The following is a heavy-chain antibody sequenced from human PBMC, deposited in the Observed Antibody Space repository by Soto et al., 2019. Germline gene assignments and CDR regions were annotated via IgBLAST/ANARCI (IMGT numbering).Heavy chain of an antibody. V-gene: IGHV3-30-3*01. CDR2: ISYDGSNK. D-gene: IGHD2-8*01. J-gene: IGHJ4*02. CDR1: GFTFSSYA. Sequence: QVQLVESGGGVVQPGRSLRLSCAASGFTFSSYAMHWVRRAPGKGLKWVAVISYDGSNKYYADSVKGRFTISRDKSKNTMYLQMNSLRAEDTAVYYCWCGAEGDYWGQGTLVTVSS. CDR3: WCGAEGDY.